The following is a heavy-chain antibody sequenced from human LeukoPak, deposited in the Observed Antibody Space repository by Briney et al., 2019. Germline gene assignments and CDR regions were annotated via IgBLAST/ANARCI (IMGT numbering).Heavy chain of an antibody. J-gene: IGHJ6*02. V-gene: IGHV3-11*06. CDR2: ISSSSSYT. Sequence: GGSLRLSCAVSGFTLSAYYISWIRQAPGKGLEWVSYISSSSSYTNYADSVKGRFTISRDNAKNSLYLQMNRVRAEDTAVYYCARDAGYCSSTSCQNYYYYYGMYVWGQGTTVTVSS. D-gene: IGHD2-2*01. CDR1: GFTLSAYY. CDR3: ARDAGYCSSTSCQNYYYYYGMYV.